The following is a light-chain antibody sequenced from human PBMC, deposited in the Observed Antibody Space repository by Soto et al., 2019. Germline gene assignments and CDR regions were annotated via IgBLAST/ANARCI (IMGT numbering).Light chain of an antibody. CDR2: AAS. V-gene: IGKV1-39*01. J-gene: IGKJ4*01. CDR1: QSISSY. Sequence: DIQMTQSPSSLSASVGDRVTITCRASQSISSYLNWYQQKPGKAPNLLIYAASTLQSGVPSRFSGSGSGTDFTLTIRSLQHEDFVTYYCQQSYTTPLTFGGGTKVEIK. CDR3: QQSYTTPLT.